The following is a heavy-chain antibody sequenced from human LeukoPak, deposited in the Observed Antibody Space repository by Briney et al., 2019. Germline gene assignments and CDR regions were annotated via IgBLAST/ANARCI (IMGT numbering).Heavy chain of an antibody. J-gene: IGHJ4*02. D-gene: IGHD2-2*01. CDR2: ISSSSSTI. Sequence: PGGSLRLSCAASGFTFSSYSMNWVRQAPGKGLEWVSYISSSSSTIYYADSVKGRFTISRDNAKNSLYLQMNSLRAEDTAVYYCARGKGYCSSTSCYAFGYWGQGTLVTVSS. CDR3: ARGKGYCSSTSCYAFGY. V-gene: IGHV3-48*01. CDR1: GFTFSSYS.